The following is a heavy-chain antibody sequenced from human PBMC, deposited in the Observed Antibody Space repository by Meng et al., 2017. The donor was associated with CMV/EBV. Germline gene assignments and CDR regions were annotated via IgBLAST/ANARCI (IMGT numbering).Heavy chain of an antibody. Sequence: VQWVQSGDDVEALGAHVRVCCKASADTFISYYRHWVRQVPGQRLKWIRRIKPSGDSTSYAQKFQGIVSRSRDTTTSTMYVELSSLRSEDTDVYDCAREEGIAAPSDWFDSWGQGTLVTVSS. D-gene: IGHD6-13*01. CDR3: AREEGIAAPSDWFDS. J-gene: IGHJ5*01. CDR1: ADTFISYY. CDR2: IKPSGDST. V-gene: IGHV1-46*01.